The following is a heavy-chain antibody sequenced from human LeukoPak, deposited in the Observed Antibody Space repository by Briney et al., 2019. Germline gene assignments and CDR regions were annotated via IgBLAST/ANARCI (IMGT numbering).Heavy chain of an antibody. CDR2: ISSSGSTI. CDR1: GFTFSDYY. CDR3: ARDALRSDDAFDI. V-gene: IGHV3-11*01. Sequence: GGSLRLSCAASGFTFSDYYMSWIRQAPGKGLEWVSYISSSGSTIYYADAVKGRFTISRDNAKNSLYLQMNSLRAEDTAVYYCARDALRSDDAFDIWGQGTMVTVSS. J-gene: IGHJ3*02.